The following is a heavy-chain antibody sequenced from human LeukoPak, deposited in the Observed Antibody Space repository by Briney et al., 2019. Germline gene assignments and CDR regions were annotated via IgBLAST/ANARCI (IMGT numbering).Heavy chain of an antibody. D-gene: IGHD6-19*01. V-gene: IGHV3-53*05. CDR2: IYSGGRT. CDR3: AKYAVAASFDY. CDR1: GFTVSSNY. Sequence: GGSLRLSCAASGFTVSSNYMSWVRQAPGKGLEWVSVIYSGGRTYYADSVKGRFTISRDNSKNTLCLQMNSLRAEDTAVYYCAKYAVAASFDYWGQGTLVTVSS. J-gene: IGHJ4*02.